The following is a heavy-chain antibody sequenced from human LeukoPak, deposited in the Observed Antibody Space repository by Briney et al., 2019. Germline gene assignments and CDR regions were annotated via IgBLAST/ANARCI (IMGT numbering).Heavy chain of an antibody. CDR2: IRWDGGKT. CDR1: GFTFDDYA. D-gene: IGHD6-13*01. Sequence: GGSLRLSCAASGFTFDDYAMHWVRQAPGKGLEWVSLIRWDGGKTYYADSVKGRFTISRDKSKNSLYLQMNSLRAEDTALYYCAKDSAQYSSSCYIVEHWGQGTLVTVSS. V-gene: IGHV3-43D*03. CDR3: AKDSAQYSSSCYIVEH. J-gene: IGHJ1*01.